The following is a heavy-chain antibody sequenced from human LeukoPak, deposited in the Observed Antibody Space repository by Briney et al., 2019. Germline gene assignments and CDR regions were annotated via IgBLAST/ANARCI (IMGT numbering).Heavy chain of an antibody. CDR1: GLSFTNYW. J-gene: IGHJ4*02. CDR3: ARVRNGYSTEGFEY. D-gene: IGHD5-24*01. V-gene: IGHV3-74*01. CDR2: INSDGTST. Sequence: PGGSLRLSCAASGLSFTNYWMHWVRQAPGKGLVWVSRINSDGTSTTYADSVKGRFTISRDNAKSTLYLQMKSLRVEDTAVYYCARVRNGYSTEGFEYWGQGTLVNVSS.